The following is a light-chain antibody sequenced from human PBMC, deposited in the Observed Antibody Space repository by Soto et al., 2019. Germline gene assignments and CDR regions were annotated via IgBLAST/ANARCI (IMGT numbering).Light chain of an antibody. Sequence: DIVLTQSPESLAVSLGERATINCKPSQSVLFSSSNKNYLAWYQQKPGQPPKLLIYWASTRESGVPDRFSGSGSGTDFTLTISSLQAEDVAVYYCQQYYSPLWTFGQGTKVEIK. CDR2: WAS. V-gene: IGKV4-1*01. CDR1: QSVLFSSSNKNY. CDR3: QQYYSPLWT. J-gene: IGKJ1*01.